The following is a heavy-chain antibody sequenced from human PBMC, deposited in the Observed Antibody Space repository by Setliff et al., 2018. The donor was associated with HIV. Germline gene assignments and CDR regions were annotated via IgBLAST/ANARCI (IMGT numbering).Heavy chain of an antibody. V-gene: IGHV1-3*01. D-gene: IGHD6-13*01. CDR3: ARDSSRSSPDYYYYGMGV. Sequence: ASVKVSCKAFGYTFSTNAIHWVRQAPGQRLEWMGYINAGDDNTRYSEKFQGRVTITRDTSANTAYMELSSLRSEDTAVYYCARDSSRSSPDYYYYGMGVWGQGTTVTVSS. J-gene: IGHJ6*02. CDR1: GYTFSTNA. CDR2: INAGDDNT.